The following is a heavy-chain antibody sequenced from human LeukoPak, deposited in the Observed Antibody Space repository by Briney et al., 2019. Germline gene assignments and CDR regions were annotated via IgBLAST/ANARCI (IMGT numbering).Heavy chain of an antibody. J-gene: IGHJ4*02. CDR2: ISWNSGSI. D-gene: IGHD3-9*01. CDR3: AKDQGTHYDILTGYPYDY. Sequence: PGRSLRLSCAASGFTFDDYAMHWVRQAPGKGLEWVSGISWNSGSIGYADSVKGRFTIPRDNAKNSLYLQMNSLRAEDTALYYCAKDQGTHYDILTGYPYDYWGQGTLVTVSS. V-gene: IGHV3-9*01. CDR1: GFTFDDYA.